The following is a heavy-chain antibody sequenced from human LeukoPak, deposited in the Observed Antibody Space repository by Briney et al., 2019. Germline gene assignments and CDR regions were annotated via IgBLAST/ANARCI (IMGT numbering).Heavy chain of an antibody. CDR3: AREGPRWSSSWFDY. CDR1: GFTFSSYW. Sequence: GGSLRLSCAASGFTFSSYWMSWVRQAPGKGLEWVANIKQDGSEKYYVDSVKGRFTISRDNAKNSPYLQMNSLRAEDTAVYYCAREGPRWSSSWFDYWGQGTLVTVSS. V-gene: IGHV3-7*01. J-gene: IGHJ4*02. CDR2: IKQDGSEK. D-gene: IGHD6-13*01.